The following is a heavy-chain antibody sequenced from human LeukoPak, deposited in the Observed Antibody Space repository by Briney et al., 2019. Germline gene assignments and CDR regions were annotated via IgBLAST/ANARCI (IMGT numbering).Heavy chain of an antibody. J-gene: IGHJ5*02. Sequence: ASVKVSCKASGGTFSSYAISWVRQAPGQGLEWMGGIIPIFGTANYAQKFQGRVTITADESTSTAYMELSSLRSEDTAVYYCARDRGTYGDYLIEGFDPWGQGTLVTVSS. CDR1: GGTFSSYA. D-gene: IGHD4-17*01. V-gene: IGHV1-69*01. CDR3: ARDRGTYGDYLIEGFDP. CDR2: IIPIFGTA.